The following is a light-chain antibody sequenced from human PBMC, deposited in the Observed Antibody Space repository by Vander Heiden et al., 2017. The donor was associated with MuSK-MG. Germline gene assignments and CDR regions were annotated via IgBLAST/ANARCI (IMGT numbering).Light chain of an antibody. Sequence: QLVLTQPPSASASLGPSVKLTCTLSRGHSRYAIALHQQQPEKGPRYLMKLNSDGSHSKGDGFPDRFSGSSSGAARYLTIASLQSEEDADYYCQTWGTGTVVFGGGTKLTVL. CDR3: QTWGTGTVV. J-gene: IGLJ2*01. CDR1: RGHSRYA. CDR2: LNSDGSH. V-gene: IGLV4-69*01.